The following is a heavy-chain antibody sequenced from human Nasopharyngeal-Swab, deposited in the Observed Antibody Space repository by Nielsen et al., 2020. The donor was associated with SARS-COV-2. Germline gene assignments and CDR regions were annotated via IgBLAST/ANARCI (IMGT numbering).Heavy chain of an antibody. D-gene: IGHD5-18*01. Sequence: LSLTCAASGFAFSTYSMNWVRQAPGKGPEWVSSISSSSSYTYYADSVKGRFTISRGNAKNSLYLQMNSLRAEDTAVYYCAGAPKQVWSRDYFDTWGQGMLVTVSS. CDR1: GFAFSTYS. J-gene: IGHJ4*02. V-gene: IGHV3-21*01. CDR2: ISSSSSYT. CDR3: AGAPKQVWSRDYFDT.